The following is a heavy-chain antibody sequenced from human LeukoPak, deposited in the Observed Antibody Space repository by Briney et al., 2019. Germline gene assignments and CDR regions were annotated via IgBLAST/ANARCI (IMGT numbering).Heavy chain of an antibody. J-gene: IGHJ4*02. CDR2: ISGDGGST. D-gene: IGHD6-13*01. CDR1: GFTFDDYA. Sequence: GGSLRLSCAASGFTFDDYAMHWVRQAPGKGLEWVSLISGDGGSTYYADSVKGRFTISRDNSKNSLYLQMNSLRTEDTALYYCAKGGDIAVAHITFYYFDYWGQGTLVTVSS. CDR3: AKGGDIAVAHITFYYFDY. V-gene: IGHV3-43*02.